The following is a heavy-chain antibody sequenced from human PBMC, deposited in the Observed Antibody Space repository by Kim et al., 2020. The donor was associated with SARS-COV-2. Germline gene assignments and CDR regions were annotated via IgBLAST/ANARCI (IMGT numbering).Heavy chain of an antibody. Sequence: ASVKVSCKASGYTFTNFSMHWVRQAPGKGLEWMGGFDPDDGETIYAQKFQGRVTMTEDTSTDTAYMELSSLRSEDTAVYYCSTVQRGRSCSGWFDDYCGQ. CDR1: GYTFTNFS. CDR3: STVQRGRSCSGWFDDY. D-gene: IGHD6-19*01. J-gene: IGHJ4*02. V-gene: IGHV1-24*01. CDR2: FDPDDGET.